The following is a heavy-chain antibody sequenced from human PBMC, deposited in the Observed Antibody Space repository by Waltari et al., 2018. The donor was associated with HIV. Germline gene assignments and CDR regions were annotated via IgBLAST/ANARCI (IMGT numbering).Heavy chain of an antibody. D-gene: IGHD2-21*02. V-gene: IGHV1-69*01. J-gene: IGHJ6*02. CDR1: GGTFSSYA. CDR3: ASPLGVVVTARPYGRDV. Sequence: QVQLVQSGAEVKKPGSSVKVSCKASGGTFSSYAISWGRQAPGQGLAGMGGIIRSFGTENCAQKVSGRVTITGDESTSTVYMELSSLGSEDTAVYYWASPLGVVVTARPYGRDVWGQGTTVTVSS. CDR2: IIRSFGTE.